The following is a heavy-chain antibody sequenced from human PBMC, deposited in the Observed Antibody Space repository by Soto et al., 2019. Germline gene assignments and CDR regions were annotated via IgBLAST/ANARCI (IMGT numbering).Heavy chain of an antibody. J-gene: IGHJ4*02. CDR2: IYSGGFT. CDR1: GFTVSSNY. D-gene: IGHD3-16*02. CDR3: ALAIWGSYRWQFVDY. Sequence: GGSLRLSCAASGFTVSSNYMSWVRQAPGKGLEWVSVIYSGGFTYYTDSVKGRFTISRHNSKNTLYLQMNSLRAEDTAVYYCALAIWGSYRWQFVDYWGQGTLVTVSS. V-gene: IGHV3-53*04.